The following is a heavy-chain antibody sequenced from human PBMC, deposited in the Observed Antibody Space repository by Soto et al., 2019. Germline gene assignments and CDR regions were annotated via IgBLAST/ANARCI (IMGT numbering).Heavy chain of an antibody. V-gene: IGHV3-30-3*01. CDR1: GFIFSSYA. D-gene: IGHD5-18*01. CDR3: AQGIPGYYYGMDV. J-gene: IGHJ6*02. Sequence: QEQLVESGGGVVPPRRSLRLSCAASGFIFSSYAMHWVRQAPGKGLEWVALISYDGDKKEYGDSVKGRFTISRDNSRNTLYLQMNSLRPEDTAVYFCAQGIPGYYYGMDVWGQGTTVTVSS. CDR2: ISYDGDKK.